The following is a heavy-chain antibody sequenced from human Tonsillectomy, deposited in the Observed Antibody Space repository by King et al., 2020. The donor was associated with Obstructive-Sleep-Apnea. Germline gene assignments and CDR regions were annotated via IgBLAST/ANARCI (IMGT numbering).Heavy chain of an antibody. J-gene: IGHJ4*02. Sequence: VQLVESGGGLVKPGGSLRLSCAASGFTFSDSYMSWIRQAPGKGLERVSYISSSGSTIYYADPVKGRFTISRDNAKNSLFLQMNSLRAEDTAVYYCARECDYGDYSFDYWGQGTLVTVSS. D-gene: IGHD4-17*01. CDR2: ISSSGSTI. V-gene: IGHV3-11*01. CDR3: ARECDYGDYSFDY. CDR1: GFTFSDSY.